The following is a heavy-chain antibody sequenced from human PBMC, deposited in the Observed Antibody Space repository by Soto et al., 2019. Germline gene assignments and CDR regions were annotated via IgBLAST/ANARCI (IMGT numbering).Heavy chain of an antibody. CDR3: ATYGGYYDSSGSQFGAFEI. CDR1: GGSISGSDYY. V-gene: IGHV4-31*03. D-gene: IGHD3-22*01. J-gene: IGHJ3*02. CDR2: IYHSGNT. Sequence: SLTCTVSGGSISGSDYYWSWIRQHPETGLEWIGYIYHSGNTFYNPSLKSRSTIALDTSKNQFSLKLTSVTAADTAVYYCATYGGYYDSSGSQFGAFEIWGQGTVVTVSS.